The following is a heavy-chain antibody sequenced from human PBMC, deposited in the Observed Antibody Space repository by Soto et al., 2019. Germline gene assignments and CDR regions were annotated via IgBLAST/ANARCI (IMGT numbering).Heavy chain of an antibody. CDR2: INPSGGST. J-gene: IGHJ3*02. CDR1: GYTFTSYY. D-gene: IGHD2-2*01. CDR3: ARDRGIVVVPAAIGHDAFDI. Sequence: ASVKVSCKASGYTFTSYYMHWVRQAPGQGLEWMGIINPSGGSTSYAQKFQGRVTMTRDTSTSTVYMELSSLGSEDTAVYYCARDRGIVVVPAAIGHDAFDIWGQGTMVTV. V-gene: IGHV1-46*03.